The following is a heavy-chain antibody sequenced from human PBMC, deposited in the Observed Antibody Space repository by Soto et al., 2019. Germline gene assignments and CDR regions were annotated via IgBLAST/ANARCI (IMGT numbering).Heavy chain of an antibody. D-gene: IGHD3-3*01. CDR2: ISNDGSNY. Sequence: QVQLVESGGGVVQPGRSLRLSCAASGFTFTSYAMHWVRQAAGKGLEWVAVISNDGSNYYYADSVRGRFTISRDNTKNTLFLQMSSLRGEDSGVYYCARGTTLAIFDYGMDVWGQGTTVTVSS. CDR3: ARGTTLAIFDYGMDV. CDR1: GFTFTSYA. J-gene: IGHJ6*02. V-gene: IGHV3-30-3*01.